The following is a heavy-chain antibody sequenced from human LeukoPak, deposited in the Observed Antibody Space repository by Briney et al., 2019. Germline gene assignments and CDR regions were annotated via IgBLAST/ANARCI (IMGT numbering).Heavy chain of an antibody. D-gene: IGHD5-24*01. CDR1: GFTFRSYA. V-gene: IGHV3-23*01. Sequence: GGSLRLSCAASGFTFRSYAMSWVRQAPGKGLEWVSVISNSGDTTYYADSVKGRFTISRDNPKNTLYLQMNSLRAEDTAVYYCAKDIQLSAWGLGTMVTVSS. CDR2: ISNSGDTT. J-gene: IGHJ3*01. CDR3: AKDIQLSA.